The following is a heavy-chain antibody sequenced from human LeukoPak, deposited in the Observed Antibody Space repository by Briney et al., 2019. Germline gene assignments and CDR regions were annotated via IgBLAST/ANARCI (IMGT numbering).Heavy chain of an antibody. CDR2: IYYSGST. V-gene: IGHV4-39*01. D-gene: IGHD6-6*01. J-gene: IGHJ4*02. CDR3: ARHRGSSSNFDY. Sequence: PSETLSLTCTVSGGSISRNNYYWDWIRQPPGKGLEYIGSIYYSGSTYYTPSLKSRVTISVDTSKNQFSLKLSSVTATDTAVYYCARHRGSSSNFDYWGRGTLVTVSS. CDR1: GGSISRNNYY.